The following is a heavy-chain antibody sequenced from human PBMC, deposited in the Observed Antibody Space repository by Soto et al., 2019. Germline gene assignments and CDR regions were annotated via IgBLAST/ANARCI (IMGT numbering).Heavy chain of an antibody. CDR3: ARIPPWPQNGFFDY. D-gene: IGHD2-8*01. CDR1: GGSISSRSYY. CDR2: IYYSGTT. Sequence: PSETLSLTCTVSGGSISSRSYYWCWVRQPPGKGLEWIGSIYYSGTTYYKPSLKSRVTISVDTSKNQFSLKLSSVTAADTAVYYCARIPPWPQNGFFDYWGQGTLVTVSS. J-gene: IGHJ4*02. V-gene: IGHV4-39*01.